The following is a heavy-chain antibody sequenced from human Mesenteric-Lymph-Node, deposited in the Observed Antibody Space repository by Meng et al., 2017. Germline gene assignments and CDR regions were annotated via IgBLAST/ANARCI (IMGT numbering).Heavy chain of an antibody. CDR1: GGSVSSYY. J-gene: IGHJ4*02. CDR2: SYHTGST. CDR3: ARATTVVTERGFDY. Sequence: GSLRLSCTVSGGSVSSYYWSWIRQPPGKGPEYIGSSYHTGSTNYNPSLRSRVTISVDTSKNQFSLKLSSVTAADTAVYYCARATTVVTERGFDYWGQGTLVTVSS. D-gene: IGHD4-23*01. V-gene: IGHV4-59*02.